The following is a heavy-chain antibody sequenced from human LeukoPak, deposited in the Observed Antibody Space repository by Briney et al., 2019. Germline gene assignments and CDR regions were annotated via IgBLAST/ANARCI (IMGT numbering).Heavy chain of an antibody. Sequence: PSETLSLTCTVSGGSISSYYWSWIRQPPGKGLEWIGYIYYSGSTNYNPSLKSRVTISVDTSKNQFSLKLSSVTAADTAVYYCAGGKDSGYDLGYSDYWGQGTLVTVSS. CDR2: IYYSGST. J-gene: IGHJ4*02. CDR1: GGSISSYY. D-gene: IGHD5-12*01. V-gene: IGHV4-59*01. CDR3: AGGKDSGYDLGYSDY.